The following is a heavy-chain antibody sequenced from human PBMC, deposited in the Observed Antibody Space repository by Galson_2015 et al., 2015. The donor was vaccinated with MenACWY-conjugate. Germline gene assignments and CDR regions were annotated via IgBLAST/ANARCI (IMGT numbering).Heavy chain of an antibody. CDR3: VEGLTG. J-gene: IGHJ4*02. CDR1: GFTFTNYW. D-gene: IGHD1-20*01. V-gene: IGHV3-7*03. Sequence: SLRLSCATSGFTFTNYWMSWVRQAPGKGLEWVANINQDGSEKYYVDSVKGRFTISRDNAQNSLLLQMNSLRAEDTAMYYCVEGLTGWGQGTLVTVSS. CDR2: INQDGSEK.